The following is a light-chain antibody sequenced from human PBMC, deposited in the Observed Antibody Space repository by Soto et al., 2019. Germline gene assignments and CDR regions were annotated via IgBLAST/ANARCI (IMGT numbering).Light chain of an antibody. J-gene: IGLJ2*01. V-gene: IGLV2-8*01. CDR2: EVS. CDR1: SSDVGGYNF. Sequence: QSVLTQPPSASGSPGQSVTISCTGTSSDVGGYNFVSWYQQHPGKAPKLMIYEVSERPSGVPDRFSGSKSGNTASLTVSGLQAEDEAAYYCSSYAGSNIVVFGGGTKVTVL. CDR3: SSYAGSNIVV.